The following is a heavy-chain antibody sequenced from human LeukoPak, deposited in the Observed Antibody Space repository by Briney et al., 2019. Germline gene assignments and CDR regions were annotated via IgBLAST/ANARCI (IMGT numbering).Heavy chain of an antibody. V-gene: IGHV3-48*01. Sequence: GGSLRLSCAASGFTFSSYSMNWVRQAPGKGLEWVSYISSSSSTIYYADSVKGRFTISRDNAKNSLYLQMNSLRAEDTAVYYCTRDHHRRHYDSQARNTFDIWGQGTMVTVSS. CDR1: GFTFSSYS. CDR3: TRDHHRRHYDSQARNTFDI. CDR2: ISSSSSTI. D-gene: IGHD3-22*01. J-gene: IGHJ3*02.